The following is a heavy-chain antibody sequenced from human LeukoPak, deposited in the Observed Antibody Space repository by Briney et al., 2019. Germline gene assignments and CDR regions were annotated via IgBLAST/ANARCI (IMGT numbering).Heavy chain of an antibody. J-gene: IGHJ4*02. CDR1: GYTFTGYY. D-gene: IGHD3-3*01. CDR3: ARAITIFGVVTGADLGY. CDR2: INPNSGGT. V-gene: IGHV1-2*06. Sequence: ASVKVSCKASGYTFTGYYMHWVRQAPGQGLEWMGRINPNSGGTNYAQKFQGRVTMTRDTSISTAYMELSRLRPDDTAVYYCARAITIFGVVTGADLGYWGQGTLVTVSS.